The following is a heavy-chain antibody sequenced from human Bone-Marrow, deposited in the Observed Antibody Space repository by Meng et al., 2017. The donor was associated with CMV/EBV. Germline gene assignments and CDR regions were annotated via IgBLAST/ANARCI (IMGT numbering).Heavy chain of an antibody. D-gene: IGHD3-10*01. CDR1: GGSISSSSYY. J-gene: IGHJ6*02. CDR2: IYYSGST. V-gene: IGHV4-39*01. CDR3: ARHRGYYGIDV. Sequence: SETLSLTCTVSGGSISSSSYYWGWIRQPPGKGLEWIGSIYYSGSTYYNPSLKSRVTISVDTSKNQFSLKLSSVTAADTAVYYCARHRGYYGIDVWGQGTTVTVSS.